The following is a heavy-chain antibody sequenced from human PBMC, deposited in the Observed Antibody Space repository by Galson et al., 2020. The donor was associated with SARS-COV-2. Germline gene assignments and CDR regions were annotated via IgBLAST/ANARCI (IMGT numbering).Heavy chain of an antibody. V-gene: IGHV5-51*01. CDR1: GYSFTNYW. Sequence: GESLKISCKASGYSFTNYWIGWVRQMPGKGLEWMGIIYPGDSDTRYSPSFQGQVTISADKSISTAYLQWNSLKASDTAMYYCARQWGKILSSTRRWFDPWGQGTLVTVSS. CDR3: ARQWGKILSSTRRWFDP. CDR2: IYPGDSDT. D-gene: IGHD2-15*01. J-gene: IGHJ5*02.